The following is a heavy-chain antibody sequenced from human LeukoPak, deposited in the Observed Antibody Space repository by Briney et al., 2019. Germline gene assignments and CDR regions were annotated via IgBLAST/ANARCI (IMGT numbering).Heavy chain of an antibody. Sequence: SETLSLTCAVYGGSFSGYYWSWIRQHPGKGLEWIGYIYYSGSTYYNPSLKSRVTISVDTSKNQFSLKLSSVTAADTAVYYCARDTRRGAFDIWGQGTMVTVSS. J-gene: IGHJ3*02. CDR3: ARDTRRGAFDI. V-gene: IGHV4-31*11. D-gene: IGHD6-6*01. CDR1: GGSFSGYY. CDR2: IYYSGST.